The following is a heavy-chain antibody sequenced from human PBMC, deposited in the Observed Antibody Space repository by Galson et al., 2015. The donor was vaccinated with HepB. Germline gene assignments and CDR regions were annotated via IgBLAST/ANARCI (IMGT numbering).Heavy chain of an antibody. CDR3: ATDVVVPAVSPYAFDI. CDR2: IYPGDSDT. V-gene: IGHV5-51*03. CDR1: GYSFTSYW. J-gene: IGHJ3*02. D-gene: IGHD2-2*01. Sequence: QSGAEVKKPGESLKISCKGSGYSFTSYWIGWVRQMPGKGLEWMGIIYPGDSDTRYSPSFQGQVTISADKSISTAYLQWSSLKASDTAMYYCATDVVVPAVSPYAFDIWGQGTMVTVSS.